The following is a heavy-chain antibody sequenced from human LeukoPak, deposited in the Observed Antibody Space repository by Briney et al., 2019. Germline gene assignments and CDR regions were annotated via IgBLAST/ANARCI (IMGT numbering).Heavy chain of an antibody. V-gene: IGHV3-15*01. CDR3: TTKYCSGGSCYGSEAFDI. D-gene: IGHD2-15*01. J-gene: IGHJ3*02. Sequence: GGSLRLSCAASAFTFSNAWMSWVRQAPGKGLEWVGRIKSKTDGGTTDYAAPVKGRFTISRDDSKNTLYLQMNSLKTEDTAVYYCTTKYCSGGSCYGSEAFDIWGQGTTVTVSS. CDR1: AFTFSNAW. CDR2: IKSKTDGGTT.